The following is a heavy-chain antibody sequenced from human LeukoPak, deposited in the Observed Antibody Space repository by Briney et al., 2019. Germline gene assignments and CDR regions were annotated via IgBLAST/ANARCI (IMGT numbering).Heavy chain of an antibody. CDR2: IYYSGSS. J-gene: IGHJ4*02. D-gene: IGHD6-13*01. Sequence: KPSETLSLTCTVSGGSIRSSYWSWIRQPPGKGLEWIGYIYYSGSSNYNPSLKSRVTISVDTSKNQFSLNLTSVTAADTAVYYFAREGSSSYFFDYWGQGTLVTVSS. CDR3: AREGSSSYFFDY. V-gene: IGHV4-59*01. CDR1: GGSIRSSY.